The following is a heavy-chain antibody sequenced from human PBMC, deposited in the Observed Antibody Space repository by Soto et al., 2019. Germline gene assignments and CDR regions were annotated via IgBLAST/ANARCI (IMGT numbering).Heavy chain of an antibody. Sequence: GGSLRLSCADSGFTFSSYSMNWVRQAPGKGLEWVSSISSSSSYIYYADSVKGRFTISRDNAKNSLYLQMNSLRAEDTAVYYCASILEYSSSDIYWGQGTLVTVSS. J-gene: IGHJ4*02. V-gene: IGHV3-21*01. CDR3: ASILEYSSSDIY. CDR1: GFTFSSYS. D-gene: IGHD6-6*01. CDR2: ISSSSSYI.